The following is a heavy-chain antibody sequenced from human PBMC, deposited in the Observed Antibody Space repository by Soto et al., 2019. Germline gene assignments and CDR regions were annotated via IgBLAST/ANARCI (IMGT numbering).Heavy chain of an antibody. CDR3: ARFSGGSYNTYYFYYCMDV. V-gene: IGHV1-18*01. D-gene: IGHD2-15*01. CDR2: NSAYNGNT. Sequence: ASVKVSCKASGYTFTSYGISWVRQAPGQGLDWMGWNSAYNGNTKYAQDLQGRVTMTTDTSTSTAYMELRSLRSDDTAVYYCARFSGGSYNTYYFYYCMDVWGQGTTVTVSS. CDR1: GYTFTSYG. J-gene: IGHJ6*02.